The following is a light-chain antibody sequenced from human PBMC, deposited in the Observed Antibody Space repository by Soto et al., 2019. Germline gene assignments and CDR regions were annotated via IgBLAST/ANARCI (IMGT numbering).Light chain of an antibody. J-gene: IGKJ1*01. CDR3: QQYNTYRT. CDR1: QSVSSW. CDR2: TAS. Sequence: DIQMTQSPSTLSASVGDRVTITCRASQSVSSWLAWYQQKPGKAPTLLIHTASTLQSGVPSRFSGSGSGTDFTLIISSLQPDYFATYFCQQYNTYRTFGQGTKVEIK. V-gene: IGKV1-5*03.